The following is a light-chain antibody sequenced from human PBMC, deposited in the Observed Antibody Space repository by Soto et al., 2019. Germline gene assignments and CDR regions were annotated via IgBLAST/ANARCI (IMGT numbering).Light chain of an antibody. J-gene: IGKJ1*01. Sequence: AIRMTQSPSSLCASTAASVTIKCRASHVISSYLAWYQQKPGKAPKLLIYAASTLQSGIPARFSGSGSGTEFTLTISSLQPDDFAAYYCQQYNSYWTFGQGTKVEIK. V-gene: IGKV1-8*01. CDR1: HVISSY. CDR2: AAS. CDR3: QQYNSYWT.